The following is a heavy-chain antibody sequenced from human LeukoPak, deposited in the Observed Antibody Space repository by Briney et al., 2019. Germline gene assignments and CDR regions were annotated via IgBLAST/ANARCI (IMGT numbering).Heavy chain of an antibody. J-gene: IGHJ6*02. CDR2: VGGWGDRS. CDR1: GFSFSTYS. V-gene: IGHV3-23*01. CDR3: AGSRYSGYDRDLYYGMDV. Sequence: AESLSLSCPASGFSFSTYSLSCVRQAPGTGREGVSGVGGWGDRSYYEDSVQGRFHISRDNSKNTLFLHMDSQRADDTAVYYCAGSRYSGYDRDLYYGMDVWGQGTTVTVSS. D-gene: IGHD5-12*01.